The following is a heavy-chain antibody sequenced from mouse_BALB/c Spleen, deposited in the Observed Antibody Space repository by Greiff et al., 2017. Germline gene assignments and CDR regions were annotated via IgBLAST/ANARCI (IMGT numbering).Heavy chain of an antibody. CDR1: GYTFTSYW. CDR3: ASGYGNPYAMDY. J-gene: IGHJ4*01. V-gene: IGHV1-7*01. D-gene: IGHD2-10*02. CDR2: INPSTGYT. Sequence: VQLQQSGAELAKPGASVKMSCKASGYTFTSYWMHWVKQRPGQGLEWIGYINPSTGYTEYNQKFKDKATLTADKSSSTAYMQLSSLTSEDSAVYYCASGYGNPYAMDYWGQGTSVTVSS.